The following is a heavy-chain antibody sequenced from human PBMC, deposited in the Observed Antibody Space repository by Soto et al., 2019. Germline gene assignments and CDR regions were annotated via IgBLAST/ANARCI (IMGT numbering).Heavy chain of an antibody. CDR3: ARGRLAYSSSLDYHYYYMDV. CDR2: IYHSGST. Sequence: SETLSLTCAVSSGSISSSNWWSWVRQPPGKGLEWIGEIYHSGSTNYNPSLKSRVTISVDKSKNQFSLKLSSVTAADTAVYYCARGRLAYSSSLDYHYYYMDVWGKGTTVTVS. D-gene: IGHD6-6*01. V-gene: IGHV4-4*02. J-gene: IGHJ6*03. CDR1: SGSISSSNW.